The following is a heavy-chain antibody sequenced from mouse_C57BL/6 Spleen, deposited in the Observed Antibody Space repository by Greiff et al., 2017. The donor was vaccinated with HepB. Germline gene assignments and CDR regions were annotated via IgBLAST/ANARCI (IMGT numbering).Heavy chain of an antibody. Sequence: QVQLKQSGAELVKPGASVKMSCKASGYTFTTYPIEWMKQNHGKSLEWIGNFHPYNDDTKYNEKFKGKATLTVEKSSSTVYLELSRLTSDDTAVYSCARRYYYCSSSYAMDYWGQGTSVTVSS. J-gene: IGHJ4*01. D-gene: IGHD1-1*01. CDR3: ARRYYYCSSSYAMDY. CDR2: FHPYNDDT. CDR1: GYTFTTYP. V-gene: IGHV1-47*01.